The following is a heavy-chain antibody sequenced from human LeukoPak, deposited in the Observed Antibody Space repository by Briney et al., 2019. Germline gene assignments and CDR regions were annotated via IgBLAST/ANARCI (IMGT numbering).Heavy chain of an antibody. CDR1: GFAFSNYA. CDR3: AKDVCTSPSCLLYFDS. Sequence: GGSLRLSCTTSGFAFSNYAMNWVRQAPGKGPEWVSGISGFNTYYADSVKGRFTIFRDNSKNVLYLQMDRLRAEDTAVYSCAKDVCTSPSCLLYFDSWGQGTLVTVSS. J-gene: IGHJ4*02. V-gene: IGHV3-23*01. CDR2: ISGFNT. D-gene: IGHD2-2*01.